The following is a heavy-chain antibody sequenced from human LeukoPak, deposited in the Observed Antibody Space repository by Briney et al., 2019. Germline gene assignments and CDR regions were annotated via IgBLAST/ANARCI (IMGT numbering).Heavy chain of an antibody. Sequence: GGSLRLPCAASGFTFSDYILDWVRQAPGEGLEWVGRIRRGTNNYTTEYAASVKGRFIISRDDSKNSLYLHMNSLKTEDTAVYHCTRDGADSTKTAFDMWGQGTMATVSS. D-gene: IGHD2/OR15-2a*01. CDR3: TRDGADSTKTAFDM. J-gene: IGHJ3*02. CDR2: IRRGTNNYTT. V-gene: IGHV3-72*01. CDR1: GFTFSDYI.